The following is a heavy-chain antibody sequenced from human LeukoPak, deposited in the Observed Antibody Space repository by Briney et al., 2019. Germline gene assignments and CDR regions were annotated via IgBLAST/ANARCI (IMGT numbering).Heavy chain of an antibody. D-gene: IGHD4/OR15-4a*01. V-gene: IGHV3-30*02. J-gene: IGHJ4*02. CDR3: TKDITNYYIWDY. CDR1: GFTVSSNY. Sequence: GGSLRLSCAASGFTVSSNYMSWVRQAPGKGLEWVAVIHGDGGDKYYAGSVKGRFTLSRDNSKDTLSLQMNSLRAEDTAVYYCTKDITNYYIWDYWGQGTLVTVSS. CDR2: IHGDGGDK.